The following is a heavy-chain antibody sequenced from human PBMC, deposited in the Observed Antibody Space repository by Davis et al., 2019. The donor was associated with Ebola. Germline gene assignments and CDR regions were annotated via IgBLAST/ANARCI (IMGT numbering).Heavy chain of an antibody. CDR1: GFTFSSYG. J-gene: IGHJ4*02. CDR2: IWYDGSNK. CDR3: AKDYDYVWGSYQFDY. D-gene: IGHD3-16*02. Sequence: PGGSLRLSCAASGFTFSSYGMHWVRQAPGKGLEWVAVIWYDGSNKYYADSVKGRFTISRDNSKNSLYLQMNSLRTEDTALYYCAKDYDYVWGSYQFDYWGQGTLVTVSS. V-gene: IGHV3-33*03.